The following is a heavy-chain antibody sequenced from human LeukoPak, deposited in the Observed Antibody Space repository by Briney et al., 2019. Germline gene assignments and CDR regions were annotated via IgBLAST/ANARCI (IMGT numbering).Heavy chain of an antibody. Sequence: GGSLRLSCAASGFTFSSSGMSWVRQAPVKGLEWVSSISGSDDTTYYAESVKGRFTISRDNSKNTLYLQMNSLRAEDTALYYCAKIRYSSRWRGAFDVWGQGTMVTVSS. CDR1: GFTFSSSG. V-gene: IGHV3-23*01. D-gene: IGHD6-13*01. CDR3: AKIRYSSRWRGAFDV. CDR2: ISGSDDTT. J-gene: IGHJ3*01.